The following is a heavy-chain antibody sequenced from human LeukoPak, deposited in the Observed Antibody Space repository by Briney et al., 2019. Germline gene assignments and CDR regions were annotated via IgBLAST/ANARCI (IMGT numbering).Heavy chain of an antibody. V-gene: IGHV3-23*01. Sequence: GGSLRLSCTTSGFTFSHYAMTWVRQAPGKGLEWVSSISGTGGRTYSADSVKGRFTISRDNSKNTLYLQMNSLRAEDTAVYYCAKDLYSNPTENYYYYYGMDVWGQGTTVTVSS. CDR3: AKDLYSNPTENYYYYYGMDV. CDR1: GFTFSHYA. D-gene: IGHD4-11*01. CDR2: ISGTGGRT. J-gene: IGHJ6*02.